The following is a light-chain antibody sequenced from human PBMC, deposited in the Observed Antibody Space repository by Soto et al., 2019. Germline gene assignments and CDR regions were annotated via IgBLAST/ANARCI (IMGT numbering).Light chain of an antibody. Sequence: SVLTQPPSASGTPGQRVTISCSGSSSNIGTNTVNWYQELPGTAPKLLIYNNNQRPSGVPDRFSGSKSGTSASLAISGLQSEDEADYYCAAWDDSLNGVLFGGGTKVTVL. CDR3: AAWDDSLNGVL. CDR1: SSNIGTNT. J-gene: IGLJ2*01. CDR2: NNN. V-gene: IGLV1-44*01.